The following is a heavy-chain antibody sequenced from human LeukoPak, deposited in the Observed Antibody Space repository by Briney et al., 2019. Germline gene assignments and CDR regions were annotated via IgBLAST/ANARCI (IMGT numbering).Heavy chain of an antibody. CDR3: ASHHYYDSSGLDDYFDY. CDR1: GFTFSSYA. Sequence: GGSLRLSCAASGFTFSSYAMSWVRQAPGKGLEWVPAISGSGGSTYYADSVKGRFTISRDNSKDTLYLQMNSLRAEDTAVYYCASHHYYDSSGLDDYFDYWGQGTLVTVSS. CDR2: ISGSGGST. D-gene: IGHD3-22*01. J-gene: IGHJ4*02. V-gene: IGHV3-23*01.